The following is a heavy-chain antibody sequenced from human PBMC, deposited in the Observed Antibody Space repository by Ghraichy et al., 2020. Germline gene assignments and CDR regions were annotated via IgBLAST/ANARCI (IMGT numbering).Heavy chain of an antibody. V-gene: IGHV4-34*01. CDR3: ARLGEGSADYYYYGMDV. CDR1: GGSFSGYY. J-gene: IGHJ6*02. Sequence: SETLSLTCAVYGGSFSGYYWSWIRQPPGKGLEWIGEINHSGSTNYNPSLKSRVTMSVDTSKNQFSLKLSSVTAADTAVYYCARLGEGSADYYYYGMDVWGQGTTVTVSS. D-gene: IGHD3-10*01. CDR2: INHSGST.